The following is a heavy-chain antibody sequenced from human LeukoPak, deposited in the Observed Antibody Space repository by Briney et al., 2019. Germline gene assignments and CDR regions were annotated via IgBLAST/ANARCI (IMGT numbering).Heavy chain of an antibody. V-gene: IGHV1-69*04. Sequence: SVKVSCKASGGTFSSYAISWVRQAPGQGLEWMGRIIPILGIANYAQKFQGRVTITADKSTSTAYMELSSLRSEDTAVYYCASQVSGYKTPFDYWGQGTLVTVSS. CDR1: GGTFSSYA. J-gene: IGHJ4*02. D-gene: IGHD3-22*01. CDR3: ASQVSGYKTPFDY. CDR2: IIPILGIA.